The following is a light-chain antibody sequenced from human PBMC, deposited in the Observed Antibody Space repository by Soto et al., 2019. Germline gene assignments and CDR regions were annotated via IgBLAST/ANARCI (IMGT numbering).Light chain of an antibody. CDR3: QQSYSTPWT. CDR2: AAS. V-gene: IGKV1-39*01. J-gene: IGKJ1*01. CDR1: QSISSY. Sequence: IQLTQSPSSLSASLGDRVTITCRASQSISSYLNWYQHKPGKAPKLLIYAASSLQSGVPSRFSGSGSGTDFTLTISSLQPEDFATYYCQQSYSTPWTFGQGTKVDI.